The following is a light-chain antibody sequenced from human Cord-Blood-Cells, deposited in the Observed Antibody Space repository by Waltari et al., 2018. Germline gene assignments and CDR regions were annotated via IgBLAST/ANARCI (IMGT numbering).Light chain of an antibody. CDR2: EVS. J-gene: IGLJ2*01. CDR1: SSDVGSYIL. V-gene: IGLV2-23*02. Sequence: QSALTQPASVSGSPGQSITISCTGTSSDVGSYILVSWYQQHPGKAPKLMIYEVSKRPSGVSNRVSGSKSGNTASLTISGLQAEDEADYYCCSYAGSSTYVVFGGGTKLTVL. CDR3: CSYAGSSTYVV.